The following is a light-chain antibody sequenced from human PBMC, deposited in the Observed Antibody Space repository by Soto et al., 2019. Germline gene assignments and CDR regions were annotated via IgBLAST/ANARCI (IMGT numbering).Light chain of an antibody. CDR3: CSYTSSSTVV. J-gene: IGLJ2*01. CDR1: SSDVGSYNR. V-gene: IGLV2-18*02. Sequence: QSVLTQPPSVSGSPGQSVTISCTGTSSDVGSYNRVSWYQQPPGTAPKLMIYEVSNRPSGVPDRFSGSKSGNTASLTISGLQAEDEDDYYCCSYTSSSTVVFGGGTQLTVL. CDR2: EVS.